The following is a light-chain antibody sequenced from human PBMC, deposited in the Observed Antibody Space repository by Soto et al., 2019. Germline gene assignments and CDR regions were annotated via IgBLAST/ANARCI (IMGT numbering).Light chain of an antibody. Sequence: IVKTQSPATLSVSPGERATLSCRASQTVSSNLAWYQQKPGQAPRLLIYGASNRATGIPDRFSGSGSGTDFTLTISRLEPEDCALYYCQQYNNWPPWTFGQGTKVDIK. V-gene: IGKV3D-15*01. CDR2: GAS. CDR3: QQYNNWPPWT. J-gene: IGKJ1*01. CDR1: QTVSSN.